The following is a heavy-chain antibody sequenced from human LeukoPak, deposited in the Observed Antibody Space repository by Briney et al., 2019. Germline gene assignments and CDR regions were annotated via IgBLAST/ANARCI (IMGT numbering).Heavy chain of an antibody. D-gene: IGHD4-17*01. CDR2: INTDNGGT. CDR1: GFTFTNYG. CDR3: ASLRYGHAINI. J-gene: IGHJ3*02. Sequence: ASVKVSCKASGFTFTNYGLSWVRQAPGQGLEWMGWINTDNGGTNYAQRVQDRVTMTTDTSTSTAYMQLRSLRPDDTAMYYCASLRYGHAINIWGQGTMVTVSS. V-gene: IGHV1-18*01.